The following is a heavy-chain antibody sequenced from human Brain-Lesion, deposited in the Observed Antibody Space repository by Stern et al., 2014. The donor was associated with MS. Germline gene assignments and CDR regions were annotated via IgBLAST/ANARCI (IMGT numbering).Heavy chain of an antibody. V-gene: IGHV4-39*02. J-gene: IGHJ5*02. Sequence: VQLVESGPGLVKPSETLSLTCTVAGGSVSSTSYAWAWIRQPPGKGLEWIGAIYYSGNTYYRPSLKSRLTLPLDPYKNHFSPALRSVTAADTAVYYCAGEEDIRYCSGGSCTGNWFDPWGQGTLVTVSS. CDR2: IYYSGNT. D-gene: IGHD2-15*01. CDR1: GGSVSSTSYA. CDR3: AGEEDIRYCSGGSCTGNWFDP.